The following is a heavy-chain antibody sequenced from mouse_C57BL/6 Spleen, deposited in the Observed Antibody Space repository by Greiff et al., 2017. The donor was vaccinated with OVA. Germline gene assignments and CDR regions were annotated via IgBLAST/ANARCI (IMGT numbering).Heavy chain of an antibody. CDR1: GYTFTDYY. CDR2: INPNNGGT. J-gene: IGHJ4*01. D-gene: IGHD2-3*01. V-gene: IGHV1-26*01. CDR3: ARDDPRMDY. Sequence: VQLQQSGPELVKPGASVKISCKASGYTFTDYYMNWVKQSHGKSLEWIGDINPNNGGTSYNQKFKGKATLTVDKSSSTAYMELRSLTSEDSAVYYCARDDPRMDYWGQGTSVTVSA.